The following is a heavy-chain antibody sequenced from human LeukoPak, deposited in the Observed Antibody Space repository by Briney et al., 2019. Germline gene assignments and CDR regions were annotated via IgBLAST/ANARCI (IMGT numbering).Heavy chain of an antibody. Sequence: ASVKVSCKASGYTLTSYGISWVRQAPGRGLEWMGWISAYNGNTNYAQKLQGRVTMTTDTSTSTAYMELRSLRSDDTAVYYCARSSGPRYYGSGSYLDAFDIWGQGTMVTVSS. CDR1: GYTLTSYG. J-gene: IGHJ3*02. CDR3: ARSSGPRYYGSGSYLDAFDI. CDR2: ISAYNGNT. V-gene: IGHV1-18*01. D-gene: IGHD3-10*01.